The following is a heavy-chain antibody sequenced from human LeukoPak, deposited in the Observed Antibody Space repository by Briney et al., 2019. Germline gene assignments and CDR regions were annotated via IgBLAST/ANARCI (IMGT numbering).Heavy chain of an antibody. CDR1: GYSISSGYY. D-gene: IGHD3-10*01. V-gene: IGHV4-38-2*02. CDR3: ARRRVTMVRGVIIYYFDY. Sequence: SETLSLTCTVSGYSISSGYYWGWIRQPPGKGLEWIGEINHSGSTNYNPSLKSRVTISVDTSKNQFSLKLSSVTAADTAVYYCARRRVTMVRGVIIYYFDYWGREPWSPSPQ. CDR2: INHSGST. J-gene: IGHJ4*02.